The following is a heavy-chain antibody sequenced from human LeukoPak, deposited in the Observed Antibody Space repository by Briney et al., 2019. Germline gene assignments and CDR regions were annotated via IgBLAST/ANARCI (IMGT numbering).Heavy chain of an antibody. Sequence: PSETLSLTCTVSGGSINSGSYYWGWIRQPPGKGLEWVGTIYYSGRTYYNPSLKSRVIISVDTSKNQFSLKLNSVTAADTAVYYCATPRFYSYKWFDPWGQGTLVTVSS. V-gene: IGHV4-39*01. J-gene: IGHJ5*02. CDR3: ATPRFYSYKWFDP. CDR1: GGSINSGSYY. CDR2: IYYSGRT. D-gene: IGHD3-3*01.